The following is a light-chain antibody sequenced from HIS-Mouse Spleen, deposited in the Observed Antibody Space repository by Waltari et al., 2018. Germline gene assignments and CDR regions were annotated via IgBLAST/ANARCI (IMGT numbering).Light chain of an antibody. Sequence: QSALTQPASVSGSPGQSITLSCPGTSSDVGGYNYVPWYQQHPGKAPKLMIYEVSNRPSGVSNRFSGSKSGNTASLTISGLQAEDEADYYCSSYTSSSTVVFGGGTKLTVL. CDR1: SSDVGGYNY. J-gene: IGLJ2*01. V-gene: IGLV2-14*01. CDR2: EVS. CDR3: SSYTSSSTVV.